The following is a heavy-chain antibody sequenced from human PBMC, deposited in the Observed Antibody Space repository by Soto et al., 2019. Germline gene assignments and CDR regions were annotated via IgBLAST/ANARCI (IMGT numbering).Heavy chain of an antibody. D-gene: IGHD3-10*01. V-gene: IGHV3-30-3*01. CDR3: AREGEDDAFDI. CDR1: GFTFCSYA. Sequence: QVQLVESGGGVVQPGRSLRLSCAASGFTFCSYAMHWVRQAPGKGLEWVAVISYAGNNKYYADSVKGRFTISRDNSKNTLYLQMNGLGAEDTAFYYCAREGEDDAFDIWGQGTMVAVSS. J-gene: IGHJ3*02. CDR2: ISYAGNNK.